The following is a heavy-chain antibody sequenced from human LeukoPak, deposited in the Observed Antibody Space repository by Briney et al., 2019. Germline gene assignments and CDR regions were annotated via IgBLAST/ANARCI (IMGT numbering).Heavy chain of an antibody. V-gene: IGHV3-7*01. CDR1: GFTFTSFW. CDR2: MNSDGSEK. Sequence: PGESLRLSCVASGFTFTSFWMAWVRQAPGKGLECVALMNSDGSEKSYADSVKGRFTISRDNAKNSLYLHMNTLRAEDTSVYYCARDPAFGAFDIWGRGTVVTVSS. J-gene: IGHJ3*02. D-gene: IGHD3-10*01. CDR3: ARDPAFGAFDI.